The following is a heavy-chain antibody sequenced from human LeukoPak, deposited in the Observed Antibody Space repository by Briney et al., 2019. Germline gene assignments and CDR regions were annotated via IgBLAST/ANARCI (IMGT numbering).Heavy chain of an antibody. V-gene: IGHV4-59*08. CDR1: GGSISSYY. CDR3: ARAGQLATFDY. D-gene: IGHD6-6*01. J-gene: IGHJ4*02. Sequence: PSETLSLTCTVSGGSISSYYWSWIRQPPGKGLEWIGSIYHSGSTYYNPSLKSRVTISVDTSKNQFSLKLSSVTAADTAVYYCARAGQLATFDYWGQGTLVTVSS. CDR2: IYHSGST.